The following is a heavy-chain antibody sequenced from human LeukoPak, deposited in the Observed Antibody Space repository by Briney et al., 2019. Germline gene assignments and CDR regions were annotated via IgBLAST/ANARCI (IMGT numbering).Heavy chain of an antibody. CDR1: GFTFSTYN. CDR3: ARATRGVASDFDY. Sequence: GGSLRLSCEASGFTFSTYNMNWVRQAPGKRLEWVSSITSSSSYAFYADSVKGRFTISRDNAKSSLYLQMNSLRAEDTAVYYCARATRGVASDFDYWGQGTLVTVSS. D-gene: IGHD2-15*01. V-gene: IGHV3-21*01. J-gene: IGHJ4*02. CDR2: ITSSSSYA.